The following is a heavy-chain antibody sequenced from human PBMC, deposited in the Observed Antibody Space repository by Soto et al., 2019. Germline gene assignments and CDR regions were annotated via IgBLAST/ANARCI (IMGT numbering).Heavy chain of an antibody. J-gene: IGHJ4*02. V-gene: IGHV3-23*01. Sequence: GGSLRLSCAASGFTVSSNYMSWVRQAPGKGLEWVSAISGSGGSTYYADSVKGRFTISRDNSKNTLYLQMNSLRAEDTAVYYCAKGTYCSGGSCYGYYFDYWGQGTLVTVSS. CDR3: AKGTYCSGGSCYGYYFDY. CDR1: GFTVSSNY. D-gene: IGHD2-15*01. CDR2: ISGSGGST.